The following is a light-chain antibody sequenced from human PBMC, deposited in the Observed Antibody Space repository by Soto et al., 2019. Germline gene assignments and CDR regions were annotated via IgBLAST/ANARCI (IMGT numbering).Light chain of an antibody. CDR2: AAS. Sequence: DIQMTQSPSSLSASVGDRVTITCRASQSISSYLNWYQQKPGKAPQLLIDAASSLQSRVQPRFSGSGSGTDFTLTISSLQPADCATYYWQQSYRLWTFGQGTKVEIK. J-gene: IGKJ1*01. V-gene: IGKV1-39*01. CDR3: QQSYRLWT. CDR1: QSISSY.